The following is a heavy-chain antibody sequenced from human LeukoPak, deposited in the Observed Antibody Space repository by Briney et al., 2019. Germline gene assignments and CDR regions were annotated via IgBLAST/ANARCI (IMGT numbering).Heavy chain of an antibody. V-gene: IGHV3-23*01. Sequence: PGGSLRLSCAASGFTFSSNAMNWVRQAPGKGLEWVAAIYGRGETTYYADLVKGRFTISGDNSKNTLYLQMNSLRAEDTAVYYCAKTAMIKVIINTYPKGLNYWGQGTLVTVSS. CDR1: GFTFSSNA. D-gene: IGHD3-10*01. CDR3: AKTAMIKVIINTYPKGLNY. J-gene: IGHJ4*02. CDR2: IYGRGETT.